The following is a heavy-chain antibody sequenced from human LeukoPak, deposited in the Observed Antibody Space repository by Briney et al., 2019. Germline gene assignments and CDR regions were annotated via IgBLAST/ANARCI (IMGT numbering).Heavy chain of an antibody. Sequence: SETLSLTCAVYGGSFSGYYWSWIRQPPGKGLEWIGEINHSGSTNYNPSLKSRVTISVDTSKNQFSLKLSSVTAADTAVYYCARAHIGAGYCSGGSCYPLGWFDPWGQGTLVTVSS. V-gene: IGHV4-34*01. CDR2: INHSGST. D-gene: IGHD2-15*01. CDR1: GGSFSGYY. J-gene: IGHJ5*02. CDR3: ARAHIGAGYCSGGSCYPLGWFDP.